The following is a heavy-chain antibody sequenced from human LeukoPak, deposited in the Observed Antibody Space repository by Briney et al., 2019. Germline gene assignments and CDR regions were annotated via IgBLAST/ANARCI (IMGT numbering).Heavy chain of an antibody. Sequence: GGSLRLSCAASGFTFSSYAMSWVRHAPGKGLEWVSAISGSGGSTYYADSVKGRFTISRDNSKNTLYLQMNSLRAEDTAVYYCAKDSYDSRESWFDPWGQGTLVTVSS. CDR1: GFTFSSYA. CDR2: ISGSGGST. V-gene: IGHV3-23*01. CDR3: AKDSYDSRESWFDP. J-gene: IGHJ5*02. D-gene: IGHD3-22*01.